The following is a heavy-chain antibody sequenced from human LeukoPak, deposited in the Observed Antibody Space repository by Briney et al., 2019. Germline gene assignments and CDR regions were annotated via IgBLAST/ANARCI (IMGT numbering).Heavy chain of an antibody. D-gene: IGHD2-15*01. CDR3: AKTVAATAYYWFDP. V-gene: IGHV4-59*08. CDR1: GGSISSYY. J-gene: IGHJ5*02. Sequence: SETLSLTCTVSGGSISSYYWSWIRQPPGKGLEWIGYIYYSGSTNYNPSLKSRVTISVDTSKNQFSLKLSSVTAADTAVYYCAKTVAATAYYWFDPWGQGTLVTVSS. CDR2: IYYSGST.